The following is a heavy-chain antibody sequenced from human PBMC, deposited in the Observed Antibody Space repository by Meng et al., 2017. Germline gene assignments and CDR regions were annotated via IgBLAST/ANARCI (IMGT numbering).Heavy chain of an antibody. D-gene: IGHD7-27*01. CDR2: INPNSGGT. V-gene: IGHV1-2*02. CDR1: GYTFTGYY. CDR3: ARDELGDFDY. Sequence: SVTVTCKASGYTFTGYYMHWVRQAPGQGLEWMGWINPNSGGTNYAQKFQGRVTMTRDTSISTAYMELSRLRSDDTAVDYCARDELGDFDYWGQGTLVTVSS. J-gene: IGHJ4*02.